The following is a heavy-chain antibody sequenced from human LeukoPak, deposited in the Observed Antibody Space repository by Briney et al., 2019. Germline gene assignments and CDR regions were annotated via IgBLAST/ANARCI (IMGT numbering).Heavy chain of an antibody. CDR3: ARARGVLGYYYYMDV. D-gene: IGHD2-8*02. CDR1: GGTFSSYA. J-gene: IGHJ6*03. CDR2: IIPIFGTT. V-gene: IGHV1-69*06. Sequence: GASVKVSCKASGGTFSSYAISWVRQAPGQGLEWMGGIIPIFGTTNYAQKFQGRVTITADKSTSTAYVELSSLRSEDTAVYYCARARGVLGYYYYMDVWGKGTTVTVSS.